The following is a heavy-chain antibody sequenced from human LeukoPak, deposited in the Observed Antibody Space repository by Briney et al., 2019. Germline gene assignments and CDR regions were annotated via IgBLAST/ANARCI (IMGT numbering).Heavy chain of an antibody. CDR1: GGSISSSSYY. Sequence: SETLSLTCTVSGGSISSSSYYWGWIRQPPGKGLEWIGSIYYSGSTYYNPSLKSRVTISVDTSKNQFSLKLSSVTAADTAVYYCARDQGSGSYYSDAFDIWGQGTMVTVSS. CDR2: IYYSGST. CDR3: ARDQGSGSYYSDAFDI. D-gene: IGHD3-10*01. J-gene: IGHJ3*02. V-gene: IGHV4-39*07.